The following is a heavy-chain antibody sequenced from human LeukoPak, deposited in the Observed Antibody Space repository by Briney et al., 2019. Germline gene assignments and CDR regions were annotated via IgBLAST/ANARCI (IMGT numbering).Heavy chain of an antibody. CDR2: INPSSGGT. V-gene: IGHV1-2*02. CDR1: GYTFTDYY. Sequence: ASVKVSCKASGYTFTDYYMHWVRQAPGQRLGWMGWINPSSGGTNYAQKFQGRVTVTRDTSISTAYMDLSRLRSDDTAVYYCARAGVWDYSDSSGYHNAAFDIWGQGTMVTVSS. J-gene: IGHJ3*02. D-gene: IGHD3-22*01. CDR3: ARAGVWDYSDSSGYHNAAFDI.